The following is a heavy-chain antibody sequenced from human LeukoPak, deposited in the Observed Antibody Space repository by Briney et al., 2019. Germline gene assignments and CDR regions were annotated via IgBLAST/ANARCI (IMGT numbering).Heavy chain of an antibody. CDR2: ISSSSSTI. Sequence: PGGSLRLSCAASGFTFSSYSMNWVRQAPGKGLEWVSYISSSSSTIYYADSVKGRFTISRDNAKNSLYLQMNSLRAEDTAVYYCASGVRPMGPDAFDIWGQGTMVTVSS. D-gene: IGHD3-10*02. CDR1: GFTFSSYS. J-gene: IGHJ3*02. CDR3: ASGVRPMGPDAFDI. V-gene: IGHV3-48*04.